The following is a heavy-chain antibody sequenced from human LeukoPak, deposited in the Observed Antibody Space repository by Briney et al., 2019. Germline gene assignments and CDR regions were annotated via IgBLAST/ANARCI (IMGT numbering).Heavy chain of an antibody. V-gene: IGHV1-2*06. CDR3: ASPRRNRKELLWFGETSHDAFDI. CDR2: IYPNSGGT. CDR1: GYTFTCYY. Sequence: GASVKVSCKASGYTFTCYYIHWERQAPGQGLEWMGRIYPNSGGTNYAQKFQGRVTMTRYTYISTAYMELSRLRSDDTAVYYCASPRRNRKELLWFGETSHDAFDIWGQGTMVTVS. J-gene: IGHJ3*02. D-gene: IGHD3-10*01.